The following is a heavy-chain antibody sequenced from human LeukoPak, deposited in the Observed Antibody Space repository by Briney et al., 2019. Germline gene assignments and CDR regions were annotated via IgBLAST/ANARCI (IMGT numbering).Heavy chain of an antibody. CDR3: AGISYSGTWPVGY. CDR2: ISSSSSYI. CDR1: GFTFSSHS. J-gene: IGHJ4*02. V-gene: IGHV3-21*04. D-gene: IGHD6-6*01. Sequence: GWALRLSCAASGFTFSSHSMNWVRQAPGNGLEWVSSISSSSSYIYYADSVKGRFTISRDNSKNTIYLQMNTLITEDTALYYCAGISYSGTWPVGYWGQGTLVTVTA.